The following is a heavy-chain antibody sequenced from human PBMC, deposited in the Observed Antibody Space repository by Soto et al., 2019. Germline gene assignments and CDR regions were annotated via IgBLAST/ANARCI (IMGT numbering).Heavy chain of an antibody. J-gene: IGHJ4*02. V-gene: IGHV3-23*01. CDR1: GFTFHNYA. D-gene: IGHD1-1*01. CDR2: ISASGGTT. CDR3: AKVMEPR. Sequence: EVHLLESGGGLVQPGGSLRLSCETSGFTFHNYAMSWVRQTPGKGLEWVSGISASGGTTYYADSVKGRFTISRDMSKNTLYLQMNSLRAEDTAVYYCAKVMEPRWGQGTLVTVSS.